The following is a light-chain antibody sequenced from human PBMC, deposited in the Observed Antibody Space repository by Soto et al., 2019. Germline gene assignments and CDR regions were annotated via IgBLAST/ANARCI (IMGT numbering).Light chain of an antibody. J-gene: IGKJ1*01. CDR1: QKVSNNY. Sequence: IVLTQSPGTLSLSAKEIATLCFSASQKVSNNYLAWYQQKPGQEPRLLIYGAYKRVTDIPDRFSASGCRTDFTLTLSRRESEAFAVYYCHQYGSTGTFGQGTKVDI. CDR2: GAY. CDR3: HQYGSTGT. V-gene: IGKV3-20*01.